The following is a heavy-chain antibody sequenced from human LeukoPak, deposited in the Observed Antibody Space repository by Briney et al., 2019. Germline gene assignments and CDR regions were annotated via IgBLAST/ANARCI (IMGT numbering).Heavy chain of an antibody. CDR2: ISYDGSNK. Sequence: GGSLRLSCAASGFTFSSYGMHWVRQAPGKGLEWVAVISYDGSNKYFADSVKGRFTISRDNSKNTLYLQMNSLRAEDTAVYYCAKGGAYVYDSSGLPRDFDYWGQGTLVTVSS. J-gene: IGHJ4*02. D-gene: IGHD3-22*01. CDR3: AKGGAYVYDSSGLPRDFDY. CDR1: GFTFSSYG. V-gene: IGHV3-30*18.